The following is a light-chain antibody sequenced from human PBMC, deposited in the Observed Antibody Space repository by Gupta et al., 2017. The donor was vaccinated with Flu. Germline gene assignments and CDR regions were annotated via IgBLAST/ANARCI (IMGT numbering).Light chain of an antibody. CDR1: QDLNCY. Sequence: DIQLIQSPSCLSASVGDRVTITCRASQDLNCYLDWYQQKPGKAPRLLIYAAASLQSGVLSRFSGSGAGTEYTITISSRLQDDVATYYCQRLNSAPQALTFGGGTKVEIK. CDR2: AAA. J-gene: IGKJ4*01. V-gene: IGKV1-9*01. CDR3: QRLNSAPQALT.